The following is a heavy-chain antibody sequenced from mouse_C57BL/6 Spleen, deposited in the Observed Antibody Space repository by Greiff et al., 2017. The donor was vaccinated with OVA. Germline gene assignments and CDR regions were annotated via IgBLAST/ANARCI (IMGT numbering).Heavy chain of an antibody. CDR2: IWRGGST. D-gene: IGHD2-4*01. V-gene: IGHV2-4*01. J-gene: IGHJ3*01. CDR3: AKNSDDYLFAY. Sequence: VQLQESGPGLVQPSQSLSITCTVSGFSLTSYGVHWVRQPPGKGLEWLGVIWRGGSTDYNAAFISRLSISKDNSKSQVFFKMNSLQADDTAIYYCAKNSDDYLFAYWGQGTLVTVSA. CDR1: GFSLTSYG.